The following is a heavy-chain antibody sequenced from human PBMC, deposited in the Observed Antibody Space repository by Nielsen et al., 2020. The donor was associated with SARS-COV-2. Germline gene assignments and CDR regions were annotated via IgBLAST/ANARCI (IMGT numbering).Heavy chain of an antibody. J-gene: IGHJ4*02. CDR1: GFTINSYV. CDR3: ARGSFGELLSPFDY. CDR2: ITSSDSPT. V-gene: IGHV3-48*04. Sequence: GESLKISCAASGFTINSYVITWVRQAPGKGLEWVSHITSSDSPTYYLDSVKGRFTISRDNAKNSLYLQMNSLRADDTALYYCARGSFGELLSPFDYWGQGTQVTVSS. D-gene: IGHD3-10*01.